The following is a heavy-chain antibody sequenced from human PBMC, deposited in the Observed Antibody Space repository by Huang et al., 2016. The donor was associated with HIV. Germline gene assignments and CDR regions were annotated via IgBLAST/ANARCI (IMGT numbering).Heavy chain of an antibody. CDR2: IYYRGST. D-gene: IGHD3-3*01. CDR1: DGSISGSSYY. Sequence: QLQLQESGPGLVKPSETLSLPCSVSDGSISGSSYYWGWIRQPTGKGLEWIGNIYYRGSTYYNPSLKSRVTRSVDTSETQFTLKLNSLTASDTAVYYCANFILYYDFPKLMDVCGQGTTVTVSS. CDR3: ANFILYYDFPKLMDV. J-gene: IGHJ6*02. V-gene: IGHV4-39*01.